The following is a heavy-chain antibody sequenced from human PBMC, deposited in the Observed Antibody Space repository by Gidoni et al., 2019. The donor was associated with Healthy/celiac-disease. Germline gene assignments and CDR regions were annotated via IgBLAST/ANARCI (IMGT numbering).Heavy chain of an antibody. D-gene: IGHD3-22*01. CDR3: ARDGFDYDSSGYMYYFDY. V-gene: IGHV1-69*06. Sequence: QVQLVQSGAEVKKPGSSVKVSCKASGGTFSSYAISWVRQAPGQGLEWMGGIIPIFGTANYAQKFQGRVTITADKSTSTAYMELSSLRSEDTAVYYCARDGFDYDSSGYMYYFDYWGQGTLVTVSS. CDR2: IIPIFGTA. CDR1: GGTFSSYA. J-gene: IGHJ4*02.